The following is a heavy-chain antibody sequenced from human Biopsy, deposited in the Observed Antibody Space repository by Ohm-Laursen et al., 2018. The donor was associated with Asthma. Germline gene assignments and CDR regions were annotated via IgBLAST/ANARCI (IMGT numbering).Heavy chain of an antibody. D-gene: IGHD2-2*01. V-gene: IGHV1-69*01. CDR3: ARKAGSCISRTCYSLDF. Sequence: SSVKVSCKSLGGTFNTYVIGWVRQAPGQGLEWMGGVNSVFGTTAYPQKFQDRVTITADDSTSTVYMELSSLRSEDTAVYYCARKAGSCISRTCYSLDFWGQGTLVTVSS. CDR2: VNSVFGTT. CDR1: GGTFNTYV. J-gene: IGHJ4*02.